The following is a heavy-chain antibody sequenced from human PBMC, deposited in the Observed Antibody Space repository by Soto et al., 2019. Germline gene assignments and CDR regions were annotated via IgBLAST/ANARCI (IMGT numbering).Heavy chain of an antibody. CDR2: INAGNGNT. Sequence: QVQLVQSGAEVKKPGASVKVSCKASGYTFTSYAMHWVRQAPGQRLEWMGWINAGNGNTKYSQKFQGRVTITRDTSASTAYMELSSLRSEDTAVYYCARGVYDSSGYYRWGQGTTVTVSS. J-gene: IGHJ6*02. V-gene: IGHV1-3*01. D-gene: IGHD3-22*01. CDR3: ARGVYDSSGYYR. CDR1: GYTFTSYA.